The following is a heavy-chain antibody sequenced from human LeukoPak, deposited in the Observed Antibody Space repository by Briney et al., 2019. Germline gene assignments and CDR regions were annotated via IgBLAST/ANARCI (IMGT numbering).Heavy chain of an antibody. CDR3: ARGRVSSSTWCSTYYYFFYMDF. V-gene: IGHV4-59*01. CDR1: DDSITMYY. Sequence: SETLSLTCTVSDDSITMYYWTWIRQPPGKGLEWIGYVDHTGSTKFNPSLNGRVSISRDTSNNFFSLRLRSVTAADTAVYFCARGRVSSSTWCSTYYYFFYMDFWGKGTTVTVSS. D-gene: IGHD2-15*01. J-gene: IGHJ6*03. CDR2: VDHTGST.